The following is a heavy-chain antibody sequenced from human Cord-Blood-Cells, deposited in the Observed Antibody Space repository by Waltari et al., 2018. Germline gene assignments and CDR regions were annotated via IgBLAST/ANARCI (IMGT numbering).Heavy chain of an antibody. CDR1: GGSISSSSYY. CDR2: IYYSGST. J-gene: IGHJ4*02. V-gene: IGHV4-39*01. Sequence: QLQLQESGPGLVKPSETLSLTCTVSGGSISSSSYYWGWIRQPPGKGLEWIGSIYYSGSTYYNPSLNSRVTISVDTSKNQFSLKLSSVTAADTAVYYCARKATGVRFDYWGQGTLVTVSS. CDR3: ARKATGVRFDY. D-gene: IGHD7-27*01.